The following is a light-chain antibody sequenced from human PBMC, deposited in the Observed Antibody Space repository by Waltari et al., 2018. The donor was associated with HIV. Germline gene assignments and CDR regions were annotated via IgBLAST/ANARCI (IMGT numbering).Light chain of an antibody. Sequence: QSALTQPPSASGSPGQSVTISCTGTSSDVGGYTYVPWYQQHPGKAPKLMIYGVNKRPSGVPDRFSGSKSGNTASLTVSGLQAEDEAEYYCSSYAGSNNVVFGGGTKLTVL. CDR2: GVN. J-gene: IGLJ2*01. V-gene: IGLV2-8*01. CDR3: SSYAGSNNVV. CDR1: SSDVGGYTY.